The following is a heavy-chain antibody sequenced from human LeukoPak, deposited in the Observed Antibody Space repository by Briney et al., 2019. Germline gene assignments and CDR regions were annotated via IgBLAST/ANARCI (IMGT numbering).Heavy chain of an antibody. J-gene: IGHJ4*02. V-gene: IGHV4-31*03. Sequence: SETLSLTCTVSGGSISSGGYYWSWIRQHPGKGLEWIGYIYYSGSTYYNPSLKSRVTISVGTSKNQFSLKLSSVTAADTAVYYCARESDILTGYWDYWGQGTLVTVSS. D-gene: IGHD3-9*01. CDR3: ARESDILTGYWDY. CDR2: IYYSGST. CDR1: GGSISSGGYY.